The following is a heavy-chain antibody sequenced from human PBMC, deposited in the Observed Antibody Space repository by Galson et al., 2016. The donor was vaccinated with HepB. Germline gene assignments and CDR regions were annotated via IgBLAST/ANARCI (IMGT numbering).Heavy chain of an antibody. D-gene: IGHD4-17*01. Sequence: TLSLTCTVSGGSISRGNYYWIWIRQHPGKGLEWIGHIYYSGSTYNNPSLKSRLTLSVDTSKNQFSLKLNSVTAADTAVYYCARVPPYGGKGISYYFDYWGQGTQVTVSS. V-gene: IGHV4-31*03. CDR1: GGSISRGNYY. CDR2: IYYSGST. J-gene: IGHJ4*02. CDR3: ARVPPYGGKGISYYFDY.